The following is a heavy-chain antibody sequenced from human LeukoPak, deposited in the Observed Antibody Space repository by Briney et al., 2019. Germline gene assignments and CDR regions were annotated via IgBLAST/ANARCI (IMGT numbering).Heavy chain of an antibody. J-gene: IGHJ6*03. CDR3: AKYAADFWSDHYYYYYMDV. D-gene: IGHD3-3*01. CDR2: ISGSGGST. Sequence: GGSLRLSCAASGFTFSSYAMSWVRQAPGKGLEWVSAISGSGGSTYYADSVKGRFTISRDNSKNTLYLQMNSLRAEDTAVYYCAKYAADFWSDHYYYYYMDVWGKGTTVTVSS. CDR1: GFTFSSYA. V-gene: IGHV3-23*01.